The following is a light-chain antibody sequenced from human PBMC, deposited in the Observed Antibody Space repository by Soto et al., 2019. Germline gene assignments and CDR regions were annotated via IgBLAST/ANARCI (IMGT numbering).Light chain of an antibody. J-gene: IGKJ4*01. CDR3: QQYDKQPVT. V-gene: IGKV1-5*01. Sequence: DIQMTQSPSTLSGSVGDRVTITCRASQTISSWLAWYQQKPGKAPKLLIYDVSNLQPGVASRFSGSGSGTDFTFTISTLQPEDIGTFYCQQYDKQPVTFGGGTKVEIK. CDR2: DVS. CDR1: QTISSW.